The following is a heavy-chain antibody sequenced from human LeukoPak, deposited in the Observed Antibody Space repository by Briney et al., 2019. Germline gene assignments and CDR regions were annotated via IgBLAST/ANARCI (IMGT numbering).Heavy chain of an antibody. Sequence: GGSLRLSCAASGFTFSSYSMNWVRQAPGKGLEWVSYISYTGTIYYADSVKGRFTISRDNAENSLYLHMNSLRAEDTAVYYCTRDPRALDYWGQGTLVTVSS. J-gene: IGHJ4*02. V-gene: IGHV3-48*01. CDR2: ISYTGTI. CDR3: TRDPRALDY. CDR1: GFTFSSYS.